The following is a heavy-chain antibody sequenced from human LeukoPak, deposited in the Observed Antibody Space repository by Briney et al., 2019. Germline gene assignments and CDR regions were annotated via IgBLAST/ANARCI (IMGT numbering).Heavy chain of an antibody. V-gene: IGHV3-49*04. J-gene: IGHJ4*02. CDR1: GFTFGDYA. CDR2: IRSKAYGGTT. Sequence: GSLRLSCTASGFTFGDYAMSWVRQAPGKGLEWVGFIRSKAYGGTTEYAASVKGRFTISRDDSKSIAYLQMNSLKTEDTAVYYSTRGGDYYGSGSYYNLDYWGQGTLVTVSS. CDR3: TRGGDYYGSGSYYNLDY. D-gene: IGHD3-10*01.